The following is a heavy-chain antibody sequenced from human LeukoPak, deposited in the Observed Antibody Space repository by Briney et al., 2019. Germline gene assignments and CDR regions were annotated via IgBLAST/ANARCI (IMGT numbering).Heavy chain of an antibody. D-gene: IGHD2-2*01. CDR2: INPSGGST. J-gene: IGHJ3*02. CDR1: GYTFTSYY. CDR3: ARDLGYCSSTSCPQYAFDI. V-gene: IGHV1-46*01. Sequence: VASVKVSCKASGYTFTSYYMHWVRRAPGQGLEWMGIINPSGGSTSYAQKFQGRVTMTRDTSTSTVYMELSSLRSEDTAVYYCARDLGYCSSTSCPQYAFDIWGQGTMVTVSS.